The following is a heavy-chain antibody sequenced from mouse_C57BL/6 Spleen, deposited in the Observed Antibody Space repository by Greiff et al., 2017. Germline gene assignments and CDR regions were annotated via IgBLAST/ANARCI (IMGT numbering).Heavy chain of an antibody. CDR2: IDPETGGT. CDR1: GYTFTDYE. Sequence: VQLQESGAELVRPGASVTLSCKASGYTFTDYEMHWVKQTPVHGLEWIGAIDPETGGTAYNQKFKGKAILTADKSSSTAYMELRSLTSEDSAVYYCTRVQDYYGSSDGYFDVWGTGTTVTVSS. D-gene: IGHD1-1*01. J-gene: IGHJ1*03. CDR3: TRVQDYYGSSDGYFDV. V-gene: IGHV1-15*01.